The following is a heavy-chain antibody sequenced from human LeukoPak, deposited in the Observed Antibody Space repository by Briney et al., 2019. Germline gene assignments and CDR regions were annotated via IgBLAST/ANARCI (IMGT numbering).Heavy chain of an antibody. Sequence: SVKVSCKASGGTFSSYAISWVRQAPGQGLEWMGGIIPIFGTANYAQKFQGRVTITTDESTSTAYMELSSLGSEDTAVYYCARERGTKVGATGWFDPWGQGTLVTVSS. V-gene: IGHV1-69*05. CDR3: ARERGTKVGATGWFDP. CDR2: IIPIFGTA. D-gene: IGHD1-26*01. J-gene: IGHJ5*02. CDR1: GGTFSSYA.